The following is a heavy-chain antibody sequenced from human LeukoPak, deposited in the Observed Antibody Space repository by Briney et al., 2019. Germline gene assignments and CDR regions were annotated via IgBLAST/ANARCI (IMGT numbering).Heavy chain of an antibody. Sequence: SVKVSCKASGGTFSSYAISWVRQAPGQGLEWMGGIIPIFGTANYAQKFQGRVTITTDESTSTAYMELNSLRSEDTAVYYCARYRPADDWFDPWGQGTLVTVSS. CDR3: ARYRPADDWFDP. V-gene: IGHV1-69*05. CDR2: IIPIFGTA. CDR1: GGTFSSYA. J-gene: IGHJ5*02.